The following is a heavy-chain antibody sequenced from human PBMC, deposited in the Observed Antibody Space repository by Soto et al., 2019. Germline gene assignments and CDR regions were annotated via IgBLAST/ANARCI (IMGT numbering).Heavy chain of an antibody. J-gene: IGHJ4*02. V-gene: IGHV1-46*01. D-gene: IGHD6-13*01. CDR1: GYTFTSYY. Sequence: ASVKVSCKASGYTFTSYYMHWVRQAPGQGLEWMGIINPSGGSTSYAQKFQGRVTMTRDTSTSTVYMELSSLRSEDTAVYYCARDPTASDQLLWGFRGAAAGTGFDYWGQGTLVTVSS. CDR2: INPSGGST. CDR3: ARDPTASDQLLWGFRGAAAGTGFDY.